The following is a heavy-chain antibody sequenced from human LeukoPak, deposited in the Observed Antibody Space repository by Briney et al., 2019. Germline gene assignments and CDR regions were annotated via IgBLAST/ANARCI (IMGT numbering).Heavy chain of an antibody. CDR1: GGSISSSSYY. V-gene: IGHV4-39*01. J-gene: IGHJ3*02. CDR3: ARVLIAVDAFDI. CDR2: IYYSGST. D-gene: IGHD6-19*01. Sequence: SETLSLTCTVSGGSISSSSYYWGWIRQPPGKGLEWIVSIYYSGSTYYNPSLKSRVTISVDTSKNQFSLKLSSVTAADTAVYYCARVLIAVDAFDIWGQGTMVTVSS.